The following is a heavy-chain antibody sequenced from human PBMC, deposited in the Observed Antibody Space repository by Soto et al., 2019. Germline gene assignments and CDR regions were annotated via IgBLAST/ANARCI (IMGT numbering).Heavy chain of an antibody. CDR3: ARGTIRGYGLYFDY. D-gene: IGHD5-12*01. CDR2: INAGNGNT. V-gene: IGHV1-3*01. Sequence: ASVKVSWKASGYTFTSYAMHWVRQAPGQRLEWMGWINAGNGNTKYSQKFQGRVTITRDTSASTAYMELSSLRSEDTAVYYCARGTIRGYGLYFDYWGQGTLVTVSS. CDR1: GYTFTSYA. J-gene: IGHJ4*02.